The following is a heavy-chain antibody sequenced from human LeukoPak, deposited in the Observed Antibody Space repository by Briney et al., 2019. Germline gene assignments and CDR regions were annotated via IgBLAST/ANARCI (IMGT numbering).Heavy chain of an antibody. CDR2: INHSGST. J-gene: IGHJ3*02. Sequence: SETLSLTCAVYGGSFSGYYWSWIRQPPGKGLEWIGEINHSGSTNYNPSLKSRVTILVDTSKNQFSLKLSSVTAADTAVYYCAREVGATVRAFDIWGQGTMVTVSS. D-gene: IGHD1-26*01. V-gene: IGHV4-34*01. CDR1: GGSFSGYY. CDR3: AREVGATVRAFDI.